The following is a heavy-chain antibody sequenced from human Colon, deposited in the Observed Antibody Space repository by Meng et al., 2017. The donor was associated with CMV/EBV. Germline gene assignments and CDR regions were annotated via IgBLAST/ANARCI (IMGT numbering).Heavy chain of an antibody. D-gene: IGHD6-13*01. CDR3: ASVGYGY. V-gene: IGHV3-21*01. Sequence: GGSLRLSCAASGFDFSTYTMNWVRQAPGRGLEWVSAISSSTYIYYADSVKGRFTISRDNAKNSLYLQLNSLRAEDTAVYYCASVGYGYWGQGTLVTVSS. J-gene: IGHJ4*02. CDR1: GFDFSTYT. CDR2: ISSSTYI.